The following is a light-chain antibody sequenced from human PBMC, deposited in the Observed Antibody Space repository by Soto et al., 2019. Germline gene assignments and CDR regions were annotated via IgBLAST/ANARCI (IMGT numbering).Light chain of an antibody. V-gene: IGKV3-20*01. J-gene: IGKJ3*01. CDR2: GAS. Sequence: EIVLTQSPGTLSLSPGERATLSCRASQSVSSSYLAWYRQKPGQAPRLLMYGASSRATGIPDRFSGSGSGTDFTLTINRLEPEDFAVYYCQQYGSSPLFTFGPGTKVDIK. CDR3: QQYGSSPLFT. CDR1: QSVSSSY.